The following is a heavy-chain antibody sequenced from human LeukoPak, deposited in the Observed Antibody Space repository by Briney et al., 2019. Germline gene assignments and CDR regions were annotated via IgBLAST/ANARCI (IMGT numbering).Heavy chain of an antibody. CDR3: ARATLVGATNPNAFDI. Sequence: GGSLRLSCAASGFTVSSNYMNWVRQAPGKGLEWVSIIFCGGTTNYADSVKGRFTISRDNPKNTLYLQMSSLRVEDTAVYYCARATLVGATNPNAFDIWGQGTMVTVSS. CDR1: GFTVSSNY. D-gene: IGHD1-26*01. J-gene: IGHJ3*02. V-gene: IGHV3-53*01. CDR2: IFCGGTT.